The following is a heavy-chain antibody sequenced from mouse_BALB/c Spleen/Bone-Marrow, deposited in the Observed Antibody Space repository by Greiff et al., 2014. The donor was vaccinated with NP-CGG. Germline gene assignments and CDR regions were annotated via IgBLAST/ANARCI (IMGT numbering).Heavy chain of an antibody. V-gene: IGHV2-6*02. CDR3: ARSSPTTWAMDY. J-gene: IGHJ4*01. CDR2: IWSDGST. Sequence: VQLQQSGPGLVAPSQSLSITCTVSGFSFTSYGVHWVRQPPGKGLEWLVVIWSDGSTTYNSALKSRLSISKDNSKSQVFLKMNSLQTDDTAMYYCARSSPTTWAMDYWGQGTSVTVSS. CDR1: GFSFTSYG. D-gene: IGHD2-12*01.